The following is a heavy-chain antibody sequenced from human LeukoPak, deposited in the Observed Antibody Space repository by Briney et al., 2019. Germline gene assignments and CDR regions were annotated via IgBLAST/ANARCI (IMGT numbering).Heavy chain of an antibody. Sequence: KPSETLSLTCTVSGGSISSYYWSWIRQPPGKGLEWIGYIYYSGSTNYNPSLKSRVTISVDTSKNQFSLKLSSVTAADTAVYYCARRPKETATIGDAFDIWGQGTMVTVSS. D-gene: IGHD5-12*01. J-gene: IGHJ3*02. CDR3: ARRPKETATIGDAFDI. CDR1: GGSISSYY. V-gene: IGHV4-59*08. CDR2: IYYSGST.